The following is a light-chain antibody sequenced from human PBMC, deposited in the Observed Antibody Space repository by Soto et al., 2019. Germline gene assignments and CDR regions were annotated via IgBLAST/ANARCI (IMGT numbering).Light chain of an antibody. CDR1: QTISSW. V-gene: IGKV1-5*03. CDR2: KAS. Sequence: DIQMTQSPSTLSGSVGDRVTITCRASQTISSWLAWYQQTPGKAPKLLIYKASTLKSGVPSRFSGSGSGTEFTLTISSLQPDDFATYYCQHCNSYSEAFGQGTKLDIK. J-gene: IGKJ1*01. CDR3: QHCNSYSEA.